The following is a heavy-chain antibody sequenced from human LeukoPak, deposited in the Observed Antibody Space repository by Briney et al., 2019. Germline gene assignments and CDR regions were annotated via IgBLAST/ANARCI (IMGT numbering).Heavy chain of an antibody. CDR3: ARALYYYDSSGYLGY. D-gene: IGHD3-22*01. CDR1: GGSFSGYY. Sequence: PSETLSLTCAVYGGSFSGYYWSWIRQPPGKGLEWIGEINHSGSTNYNPSLKSRVTISVDTSKNHFSLKLNSVTAADTAVYYCARALYYYDSSGYLGYWGQGTLVTVSS. CDR2: INHSGST. V-gene: IGHV4-34*01. J-gene: IGHJ4*02.